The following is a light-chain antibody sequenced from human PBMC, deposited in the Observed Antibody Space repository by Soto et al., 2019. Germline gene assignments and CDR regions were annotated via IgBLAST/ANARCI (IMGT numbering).Light chain of an antibody. J-gene: IGKJ4*01. Sequence: EIVLTPSPGTLSLSPVERATLSCRASQSVSNNYLARYQPKPGQAPRLLIYGASSRATGIPDRFSGSGSGTDFTLTISRLEPEDFAVYYCQQYGSSPHFGGGTKVDIK. CDR2: GAS. CDR1: QSVSNNY. CDR3: QQYGSSPH. V-gene: IGKV3-20*01.